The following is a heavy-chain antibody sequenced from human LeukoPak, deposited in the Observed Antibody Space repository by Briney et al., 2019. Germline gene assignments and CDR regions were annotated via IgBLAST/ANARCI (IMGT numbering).Heavy chain of an antibody. D-gene: IGHD3-22*01. V-gene: IGHV1-2*02. CDR1: GYTFTGYY. Sequence: ASVKVSCKASGYTFTGYYMHWVRQAPGQGLEWMGWINPNSGGTNYAQKFQGRVTMTRDTSVSTAYMELSRLRSDDTAVYYCARVGDQGYDSSGTYAFDIWGQGTMVTVSS. CDR3: ARVGDQGYDSSGTYAFDI. J-gene: IGHJ3*02. CDR2: INPNSGGT.